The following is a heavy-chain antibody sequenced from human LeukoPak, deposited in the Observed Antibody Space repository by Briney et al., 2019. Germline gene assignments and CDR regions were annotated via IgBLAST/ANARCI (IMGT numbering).Heavy chain of an antibody. CDR2: VNRLGHT. V-gene: IGHV4-34*01. D-gene: IGHD2-2*01. Sequence: SETLSLTCAVHGASFSGYSWSWLRRPPGKGLEWIGEVNRLGHTIYNPSLKSRVTISIDTSTTQFSLILTSVTVADTAVYFCARERVASDHNWFDPWGQGTLVTVSS. CDR3: ARERVASDHNWFDP. CDR1: GASFSGYS. J-gene: IGHJ5*02.